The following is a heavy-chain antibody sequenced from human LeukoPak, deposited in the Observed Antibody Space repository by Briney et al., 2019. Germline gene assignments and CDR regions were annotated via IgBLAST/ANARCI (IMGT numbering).Heavy chain of an antibody. D-gene: IGHD3-16*02. CDR3: ARHKSDYVWGSYRESDY. Sequence: GESLKISCKGSGYSFTSYWIGWVRQMPRKGLEWMGIIYPGDSDTRYSPSFQGQVTISADKSISTAYLQWSSLKASDTAMYYCARHKSDYVWGSYRESDYWGQGTLVTVSS. CDR1: GYSFTSYW. J-gene: IGHJ4*02. V-gene: IGHV5-51*01. CDR2: IYPGDSDT.